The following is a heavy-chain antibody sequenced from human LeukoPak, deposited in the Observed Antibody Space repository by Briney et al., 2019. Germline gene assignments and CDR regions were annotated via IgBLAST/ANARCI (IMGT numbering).Heavy chain of an antibody. Sequence: GGSLRLSCAASGFTFYTYSMNWGRQAPGKGLEWVSGINWNGGSTGYADSVKGRFTISRDNAKNSLYLQMNSLRAEDTALYYCARGRVTAMPNWGQGTLVTVSS. CDR1: GFTFYTYS. J-gene: IGHJ4*02. CDR3: ARGRVTAMPN. V-gene: IGHV3-20*04. CDR2: INWNGGST. D-gene: IGHD5-18*01.